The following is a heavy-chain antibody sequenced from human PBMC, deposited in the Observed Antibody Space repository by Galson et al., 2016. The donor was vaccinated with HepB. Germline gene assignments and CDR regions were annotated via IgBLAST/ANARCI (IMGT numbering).Heavy chain of an antibody. CDR2: IWYDGSNK. CDR1: GFTVSSNH. V-gene: IGHV3-33*08. CDR3: ARDRGVYVYYSYGMDV. D-gene: IGHD2-8*01. J-gene: IGHJ6*02. Sequence: SLRLSCAASGFTVSSNHMTWVRQAPGKGLEWVAVIWYDGSNKYYADSVKGRFTISRDNSENTVYLQMNSLRADDTAVYYCARDRGVYVYYSYGMDVWGQGTTVAVSS.